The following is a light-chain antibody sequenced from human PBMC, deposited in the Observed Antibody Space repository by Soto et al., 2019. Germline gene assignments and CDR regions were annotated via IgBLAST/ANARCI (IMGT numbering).Light chain of an antibody. V-gene: IGKV1-5*03. CDR2: RTS. Sequence: DIQMTQSPSTLSASVGDRVTITCRASQSLSRWLAWYQQKPGRAPKLLIYRTSSLDTGVPSRFSGSVSGTQFTLTISSLQPDDFATYYCQHYDTYPSWTFGQGTKVEIK. J-gene: IGKJ1*01. CDR3: QHYDTYPSWT. CDR1: QSLSRW.